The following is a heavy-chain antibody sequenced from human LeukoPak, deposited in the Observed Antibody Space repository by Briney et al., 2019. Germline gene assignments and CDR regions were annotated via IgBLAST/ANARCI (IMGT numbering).Heavy chain of an antibody. CDR1: GGSISSYY. Sequence: SETLSLTCTVSGGSISSYYWSWIRQPPGKGLEWIGYIYYSGSTNYNPSLKSRVAISVDTSKNQFSLKLSSVTAADTAVYYCARDLNPRGYYYYMDVWGKGTTVTVSS. CDR3: ARDLNPRGYYYYMDV. V-gene: IGHV4-59*01. D-gene: IGHD3-10*01. J-gene: IGHJ6*03. CDR2: IYYSGST.